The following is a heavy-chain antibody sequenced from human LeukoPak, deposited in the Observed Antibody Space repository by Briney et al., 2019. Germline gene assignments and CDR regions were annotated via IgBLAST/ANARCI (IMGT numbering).Heavy chain of an antibody. CDR1: GDSISSYY. Sequence: SETLSLTCTVSGDSISSYYWSWVRQPAGKGLEWIGRIHPSGSTNYNPSLKRRVTLSVDTSKNEFSLKLSSGTAADTAVYCCSRGPPPDLDYWGRGTLVTVSS. CDR3: SRGPPPDLDY. V-gene: IGHV4-4*07. J-gene: IGHJ4*02. CDR2: IHPSGST.